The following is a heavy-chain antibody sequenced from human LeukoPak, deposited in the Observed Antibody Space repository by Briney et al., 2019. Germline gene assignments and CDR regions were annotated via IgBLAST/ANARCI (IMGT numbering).Heavy chain of an antibody. D-gene: IGHD4-17*01. J-gene: IGHJ4*02. V-gene: IGHV3-23*01. CDR1: GFTVSSNY. Sequence: PGGSLRLSCAASGFTVSSNYMSWVRQAPGKGLEWVSAISGSGGSTYYADSVKGRFAISRDNSKNTLYLQMNSLRAEDTAVYYCAKVGSNGDYDYWGQGTLVTVSS. CDR3: AKVGSNGDYDY. CDR2: ISGSGGST.